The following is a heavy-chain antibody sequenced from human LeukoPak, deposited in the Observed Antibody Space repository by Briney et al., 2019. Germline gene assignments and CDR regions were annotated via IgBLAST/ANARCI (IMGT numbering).Heavy chain of an antibody. CDR3: ARVKLRYFDWLSHFDY. Sequence: SETLSLTCAVYGGSFSGYYWSWIRQPPGKGLERIGEINHSGSTNYNPSLKSRVTISVDTSKNQFSLKLSSVTAADTAVYYCARVKLRYFDWLSHFDYWGQGTLVTVSS. CDR1: GGSFSGYY. D-gene: IGHD3-9*01. CDR2: INHSGST. J-gene: IGHJ4*02. V-gene: IGHV4-34*01.